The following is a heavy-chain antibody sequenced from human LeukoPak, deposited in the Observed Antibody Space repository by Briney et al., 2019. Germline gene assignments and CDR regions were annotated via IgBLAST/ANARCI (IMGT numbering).Heavy chain of an antibody. J-gene: IGHJ4*02. CDR3: ARARETEAIDF. CDR1: GGSFSGYY. D-gene: IGHD6-25*01. V-gene: IGHV4-34*01. Sequence: SDTPSLTCAVYGGSFSGYYWTWIRQPPGKGLEWIGEINHSGTTNYNPSLKSRFTVSVDTSKNQFSLTMRSVTAADTGVYYCARARETEAIDFWGQGTLVTVSS. CDR2: INHSGTT.